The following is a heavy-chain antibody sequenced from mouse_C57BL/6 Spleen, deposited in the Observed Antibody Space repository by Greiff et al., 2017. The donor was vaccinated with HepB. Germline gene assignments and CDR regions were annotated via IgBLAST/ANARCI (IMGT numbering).Heavy chain of an antibody. CDR1: GFTFSDYG. V-gene: IGHV5-17*01. D-gene: IGHD4-1*01. CDR2: ISSGSSTI. J-gene: IGHJ4*01. Sequence: EVQVVESGGGLVKPGGSLKLSCAASGFTFSDYGMHWVRQAPEKGLEWVAYISSGSSTIYYADTVKGRFTISRDNAKNTLFLQMTSLRSEDTAMYYCAKNWDGFYAMDYWGQGTSVTVSS. CDR3: AKNWDGFYAMDY.